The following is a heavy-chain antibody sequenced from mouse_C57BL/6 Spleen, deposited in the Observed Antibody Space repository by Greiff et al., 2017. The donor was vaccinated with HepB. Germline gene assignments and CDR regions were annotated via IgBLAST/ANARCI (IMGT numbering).Heavy chain of an antibody. V-gene: IGHV5-6*01. D-gene: IGHD4-1*01. J-gene: IGHJ2*01. CDR2: ISSGGSYT. CDR1: GFTFSSYG. CDR3: ARLTGTEDFDY. Sequence: EVKLMESGGDLVKPGGSLKLSCAASGFTFSSYGMSWVRQTPDKRLEWVATISSGGSYTYYPDSVKGRFTISRDNAKNTLYLQMSSLKSEDTAMYYCARLTGTEDFDYWGQGTTLTVSS.